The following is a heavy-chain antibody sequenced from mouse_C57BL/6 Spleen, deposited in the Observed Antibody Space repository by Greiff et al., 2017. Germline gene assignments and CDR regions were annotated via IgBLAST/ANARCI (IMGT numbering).Heavy chain of an antibody. CDR1: GFTFSSYA. Sequence: EVKLMESGGGLVKPGGSLKLSCAASGFTFSSYAMSWVRQTPEKRLEWVATISDGGSYTYYPDNVQGRFTISKDNAKKNMYLQMSYLKSENTAMYYCARDPYSYGSSYYFDYWGQGTTLTVSS. J-gene: IGHJ2*01. CDR2: ISDGGSYT. D-gene: IGHD1-1*01. V-gene: IGHV5-4*01. CDR3: ARDPYSYGSSYYFDY.